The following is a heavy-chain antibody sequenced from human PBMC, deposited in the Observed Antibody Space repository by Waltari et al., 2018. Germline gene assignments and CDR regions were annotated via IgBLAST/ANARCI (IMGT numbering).Heavy chain of an antibody. CDR1: GGSISSSSYY. CDR2: IYYSGRT. J-gene: IGHJ4*02. D-gene: IGHD6-19*01. CDR3: ASGSGWYDEKPPVEM. V-gene: IGHV4-39*07. Sequence: QLQLQESGPGLVKPSETLSLTCTVSGGSISSSSYYWGWIRQPPGKGLEWIGSIYYSGRTYYNPSLKSRVTISVDTSKNQFSLKLSSVTAADTAVYYCASGSGWYDEKPPVEMWGQGTLVTVSS.